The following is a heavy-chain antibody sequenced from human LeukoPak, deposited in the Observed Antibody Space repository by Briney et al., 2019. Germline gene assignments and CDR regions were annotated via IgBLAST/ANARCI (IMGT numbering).Heavy chain of an antibody. J-gene: IGHJ3*02. CDR2: INPNSGGT. D-gene: IGHD1-1*01. CDR1: GYTFTGYY. CDR3: ARSQGQLGQDAFDI. Sequence: ASVKVSCKASGYTFTGYYMHWVRQAPGQGLEWMGWINPNSGGTNYAQKFQGWVTMTRDTSISTAYMELSRLRSDDTAVYYCARSQGQLGQDAFDIWGQGTMVTVSS. V-gene: IGHV1-2*04.